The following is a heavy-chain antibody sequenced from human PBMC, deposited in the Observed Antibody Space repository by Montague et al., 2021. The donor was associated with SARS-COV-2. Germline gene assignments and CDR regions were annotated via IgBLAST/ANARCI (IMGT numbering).Heavy chain of an antibody. J-gene: IGHJ5*02. CDR1: GDSVSSNSGA. CDR2: TYYRSKWYV. CDR3: ARSKLLRSGYSSGWYGPCWFDP. D-gene: IGHD6-19*01. V-gene: IGHV6-1*01. Sequence: CAISGDSVSSNSGAWNWIRLSPSRGLEWLGRTYYRSKWYVDYAGSVRSRITINPDTSKNQFSLQMSSVTPDDTAVYYCARSKLLRSGYSSGWYGPCWFDPWGQGTPATVSS.